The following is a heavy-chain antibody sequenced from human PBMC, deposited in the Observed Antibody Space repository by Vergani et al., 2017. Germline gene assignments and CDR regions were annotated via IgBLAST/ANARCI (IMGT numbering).Heavy chain of an antibody. J-gene: IGHJ5*01. V-gene: IGHV4-38-2*02. D-gene: IGHD3-10*01. CDR3: GVIMVRSPRPDNWFDS. CDR2: MFHTGEA. CDR1: GYSISRGFY. Sequence: QLQESGPGLVKPSATLSLTCSVSGYSISRGFYWAWLRQTPEKGLEWIGGMFHTGEASNSPSLQSRVAFSMDTSKNQFSLQLTSVTAADTAVYFCGVIMVRSPRPDNWFDSWGRGTLVTVSS.